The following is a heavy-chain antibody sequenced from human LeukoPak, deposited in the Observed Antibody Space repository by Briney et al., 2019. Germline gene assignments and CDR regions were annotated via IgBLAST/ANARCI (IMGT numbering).Heavy chain of an antibody. CDR2: ISGSGGST. CDR1: GITFRSYG. V-gene: IGHV3-23*01. CDR3: ARDPYSSSWRYFDY. J-gene: IGHJ4*02. Sequence: GGSLRLSCAASGITFRSYGMSWVRQAPGKGLEWVSGISGSGGSTYYADSVKGRFTISRDNAKNSLYLQMNSLRAEDTAVYYCARDPYSSSWRYFDYWGQGTLVTVSS. D-gene: IGHD6-13*01.